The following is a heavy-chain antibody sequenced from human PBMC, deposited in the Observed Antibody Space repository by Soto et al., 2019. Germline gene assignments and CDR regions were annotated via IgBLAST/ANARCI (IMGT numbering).Heavy chain of an antibody. V-gene: IGHV4-30-4*01. J-gene: IGHJ6*02. CDR2: IYYSGST. CDR3: ARYSSSWSRTFDYGMDV. CDR1: GGSISSGDYY. D-gene: IGHD6-13*01. Sequence: PSETLSLTCTVSGGSISSGDYYWSWIRQPPGKGLEWIGYIYYSGSTYYNPSLKSRVTISVDTSKNQFSLKLSSVTAADTAVYYCARYSSSWSRTFDYGMDVWGQGTTVTVSS.